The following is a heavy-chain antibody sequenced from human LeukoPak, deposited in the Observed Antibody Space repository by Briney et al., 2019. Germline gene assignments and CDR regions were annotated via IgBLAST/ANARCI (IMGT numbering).Heavy chain of an antibody. CDR1: GGSISSSSYY. J-gene: IGHJ4*02. CDR3: ARLAGHAFDY. V-gene: IGHV4-39*07. Sequence: SETLSLTCTVSGGSISSSSYYWGWIRQPPGKGLEWIGSIYYSGSTNYNPSLKSRVTISVDTSKNQFSLKLSSVTAADTAVYYCARLAGHAFDYWGQGTLVTVSS. CDR2: IYYSGST.